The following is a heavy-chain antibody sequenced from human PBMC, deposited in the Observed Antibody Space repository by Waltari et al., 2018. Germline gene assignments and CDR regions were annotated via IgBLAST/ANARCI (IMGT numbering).Heavy chain of an antibody. V-gene: IGHV3-74*01. CDR2: INSDGSST. CDR1: GFPFSSYW. Sequence: EVQLVESGGGLVQPGGSLRLSCAASGFPFSSYWMHWVRQPPGKGLVWFSRINSDGSSTSYADSVKGRFTISRDNAKNTLYLQMNSLRAEDTAVYYCARAFQQLVHYYYYYMDVWGKGTTVTVSS. D-gene: IGHD6-13*01. CDR3: ARAFQQLVHYYYYYMDV. J-gene: IGHJ6*03.